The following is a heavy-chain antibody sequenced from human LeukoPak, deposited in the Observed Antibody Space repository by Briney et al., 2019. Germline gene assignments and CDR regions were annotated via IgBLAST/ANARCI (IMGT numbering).Heavy chain of an antibody. CDR1: GGTFSSYA. J-gene: IGHJ5*02. CDR2: IIPIFGTA. CDR3: ARAPPDYDILTGYSNWFDP. V-gene: IGHV1-69*01. Sequence: ASVKVSCKASGGTFSSYAISWVRRAPGQGLEWMGGIIPIFGTANYAQKFQGRVTITADESTSTAYMELSSLRSEDTAVYYCARAPPDYDILTGYSNWFDPWGQGTLVTVSS. D-gene: IGHD3-9*01.